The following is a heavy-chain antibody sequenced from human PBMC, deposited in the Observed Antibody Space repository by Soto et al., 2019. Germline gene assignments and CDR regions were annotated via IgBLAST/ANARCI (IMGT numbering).Heavy chain of an antibody. CDR2: IKQEGSET. J-gene: IGHJ2*01. V-gene: IGHV3-7*01. CDR3: ARQGRGRFSWYFDL. CDR1: EFIFSTYW. Sequence: EVQLVESGGGLVQPGGSLRLSCAASEFIFSTYWMSWVRQAPGKGLEWVATIKQEGSETYYVDSVEGRFTISRDNAKNSLHLQMNILRVEDTAVYYCARQGRGRFSWYFDLWGRGTLVTVSS. D-gene: IGHD3-3*01.